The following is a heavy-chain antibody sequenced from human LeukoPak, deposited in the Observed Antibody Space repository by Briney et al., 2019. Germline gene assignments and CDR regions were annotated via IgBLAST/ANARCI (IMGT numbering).Heavy chain of an antibody. V-gene: IGHV3-21*06. Sequence: GGSLRLSCAASGFTFSTYTMTWVRQVPGRGLEWVSSISSGSHYIYYADSVKGRFTISRDNAKHLLDLKMHSLRAEDTAVYYCARGSLSSGSHYGDYWGQGTLLTVPS. J-gene: IGHJ4*02. CDR2: ISSGSHYI. CDR3: ARGSLSSGSHYGDY. CDR1: GFTFSTYT. D-gene: IGHD3-10*01.